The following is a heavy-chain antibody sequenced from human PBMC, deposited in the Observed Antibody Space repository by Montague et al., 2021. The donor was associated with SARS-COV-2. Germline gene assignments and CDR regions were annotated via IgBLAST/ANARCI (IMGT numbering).Heavy chain of an antibody. J-gene: IGHJ4*02. CDR1: GFNFSHAW. Sequence: PRLSCAGSGFNFSHAWLDWVRQAPGKGLEWVGHIRNRADGATKDYGAAVRGRFIISRDDSKNTLFLQMNNLKNEDSAVYYCTTSGGSYWGQGTLVTVSS. V-gene: IGHV3-15*05. D-gene: IGHD3-16*01. CDR3: TTSGGSY. CDR2: IRNRADGATK.